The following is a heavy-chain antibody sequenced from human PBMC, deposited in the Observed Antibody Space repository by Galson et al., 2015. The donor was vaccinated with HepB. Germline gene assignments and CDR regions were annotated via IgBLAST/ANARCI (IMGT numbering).Heavy chain of an antibody. CDR1: GGTFSSYA. Sequence: SVKVSCKASGGTFSSYAISWVRPAPGQGLAWMGGIIPILGIANYAQKFQGRVTITADNSTSTAYMELSSLRSEYTAVYYCSRGDVVVPAAMTVFSGFYPWGQGTLVTVSS. D-gene: IGHD2-2*01. J-gene: IGHJ5*02. V-gene: IGHV1-69*10. CDR2: IIPILGIA. CDR3: SRGDVVVPAAMTVFSGFYP.